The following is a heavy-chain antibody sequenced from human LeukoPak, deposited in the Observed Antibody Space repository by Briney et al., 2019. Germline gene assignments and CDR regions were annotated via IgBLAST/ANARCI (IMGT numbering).Heavy chain of an antibody. J-gene: IGHJ5*02. CDR2: IYYSGST. CDR1: GGSISSFY. CDR3: ARHGTSGTNLIWFDP. Sequence: SETLSLTCTVSGGSISSFYWSWIRQPPGKGLEWIGYIYYSGSTNYNPSLKSRVTISVDTSKNQFSLKLSSVTAADTAVYYCARHGTSGTNLIWFDPWGQGTLVTVSS. V-gene: IGHV4-59*01. D-gene: IGHD1-1*01.